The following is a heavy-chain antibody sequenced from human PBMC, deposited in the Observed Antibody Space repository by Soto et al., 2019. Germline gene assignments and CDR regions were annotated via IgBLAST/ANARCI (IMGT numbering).Heavy chain of an antibody. CDR1: GXTVSSYS. Sequence: GSLGLSCAASGXTVSSYSIHWVRQAPGEGLEWVAVMSHDGRNKYYAESVKGRFTISSDNSKNTLYLQMNSLRPQDTAVYYCARDGRERQWLDFFDYWGQGTLATVSS. CDR2: MSHDGRNK. J-gene: IGHJ4*02. V-gene: IGHV3-30*04. D-gene: IGHD6-19*01. CDR3: ARDGRERQWLDFFDY.